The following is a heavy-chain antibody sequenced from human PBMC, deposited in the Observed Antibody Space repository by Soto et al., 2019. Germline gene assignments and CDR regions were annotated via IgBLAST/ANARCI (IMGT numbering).Heavy chain of an antibody. Sequence: GGSLRLSCAASGFTFSSYGMNWVRQAPGKGLEWVSSISSSSSYIYYADSVKGRFTISRDNAKNSLYLQMNSLRAEDTAVYYCARGFYDFWSGPYKDAFDIWGQGTMVTVSS. D-gene: IGHD3-3*01. V-gene: IGHV3-21*01. CDR1: GFTFSSYG. CDR2: ISSSSSYI. CDR3: ARGFYDFWSGPYKDAFDI. J-gene: IGHJ3*02.